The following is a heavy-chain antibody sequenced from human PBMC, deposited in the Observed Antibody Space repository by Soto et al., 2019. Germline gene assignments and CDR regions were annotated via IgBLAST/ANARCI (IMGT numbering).Heavy chain of an antibody. J-gene: IGHJ4*02. CDR3: ARDTPPTDY. Sequence: QVQLVQSGAEVKKPGASVKVSCKTSGYTFTSYHISWVRQAPGQGLEWMGWISAYNTNTNYAQKFQGRVTMTTDTLTTTAYTELRSLSSDDTAVYYCARDTPPTDYWGQGTLVTVSS. CDR2: ISAYNTNT. V-gene: IGHV1-18*01. CDR1: GYTFTSYH.